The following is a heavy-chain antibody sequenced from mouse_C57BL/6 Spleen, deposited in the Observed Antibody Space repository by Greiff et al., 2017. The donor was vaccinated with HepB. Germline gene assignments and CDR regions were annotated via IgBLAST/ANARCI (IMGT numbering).Heavy chain of an antibody. CDR3: ARDLLLTRAMDY. CDR1: GYAFSSYW. V-gene: IGHV1-80*01. J-gene: IGHJ4*01. CDR2: IYPGDGDT. Sequence: QVQLQQSGAELVKPGASVKISCKASGYAFSSYWMNWVKQRPGKGLEWIGQIYPGDGDTNYNGKFKGKATLTADKSSSTAYMQLSSLTSEDSAVYFCARDLLLTRAMDYWGQGTSVTVSS. D-gene: IGHD1-1*01.